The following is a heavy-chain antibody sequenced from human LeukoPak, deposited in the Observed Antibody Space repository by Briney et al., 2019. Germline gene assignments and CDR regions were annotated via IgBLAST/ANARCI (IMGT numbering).Heavy chain of an antibody. CDR1: GFTFSSYS. CDR3: SSHTSGYYYSDY. V-gene: IGHV3-49*04. D-gene: IGHD3-22*01. Sequence: PGGSLRLSCAASGFTFSSYSMNWVRQAPGKGLEWGGFIRSEAYGGTIEYAASVKGRFTISRDDSKSIAYLQMNSLKAEDTAVYFCSSHTSGYYYSDYWGQGTLVTVSS. J-gene: IGHJ4*02. CDR2: IRSEAYGGTI.